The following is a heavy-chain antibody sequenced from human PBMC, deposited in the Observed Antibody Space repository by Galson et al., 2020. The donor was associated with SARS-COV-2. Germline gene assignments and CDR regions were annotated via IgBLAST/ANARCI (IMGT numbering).Heavy chain of an antibody. CDR1: GYTFTDYY. CDR3: ARSREKWKNLDF. CDR2: INPNSGGT. D-gene: IGHD1-1*01. V-gene: IGHV1-2*02. Sequence: ASVKVSCRASGYTFTDYYMHWVRQATGQGLEWMGWINPNSGGTDFSPNFQGRVTMTRDTAINTAYLEVSRLISDDTAVYYCARSREKWKNLDFWGQGTLLTVSS. J-gene: IGHJ4*02.